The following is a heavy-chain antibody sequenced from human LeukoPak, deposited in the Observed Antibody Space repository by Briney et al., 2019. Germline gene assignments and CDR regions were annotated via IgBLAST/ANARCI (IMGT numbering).Heavy chain of an antibody. Sequence: PSGGFLRLSCAGSGFTFGNYGMSWVRQAPGKGLEWVSAIDGGGVNTLYADSVKGRFTISRDNSKNTVYLQMNSLSAEDTAIYYCAKRSARPKPFDCWGQGTLVTVSS. V-gene: IGHV3-23*01. CDR3: AKRSARPKPFDC. J-gene: IGHJ4*02. D-gene: IGHD6-25*01. CDR2: IDGGGVNT. CDR1: GFTFGNYG.